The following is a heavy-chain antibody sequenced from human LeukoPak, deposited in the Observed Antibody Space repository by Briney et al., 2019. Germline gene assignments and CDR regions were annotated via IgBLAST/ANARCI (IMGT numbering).Heavy chain of an antibody. Sequence: SETLSLTCTVSGGSISSSSYYWGWIRQPPGKGLEWIGSIYYSGSTYYNPSLKSRVTISVDTSKNQFSLKLSSVTAADTAVYYCARVLDVSGGSCLDYWGQGTLVTVSS. CDR2: IYYSGST. D-gene: IGHD2-15*01. V-gene: IGHV4-39*07. J-gene: IGHJ4*02. CDR1: GGSISSSSYY. CDR3: ARVLDVSGGSCLDY.